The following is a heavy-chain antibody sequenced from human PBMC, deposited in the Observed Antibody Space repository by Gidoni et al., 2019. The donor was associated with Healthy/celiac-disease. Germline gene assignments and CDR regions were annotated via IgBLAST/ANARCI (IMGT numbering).Heavy chain of an antibody. CDR2: IFSNDEK. V-gene: IGHV2-26*01. J-gene: IGHJ4*02. CDR1: G. CDR3: ARIYKETGWELLFFHQGYYFDY. D-gene: IGHD1-26*01. Sequence: GVSWIRQPPGKALEWLAHIFSNDEKSYSTSLKSRLTISKDTSKSQVVLTMTNMDPVDTATYYCARIYKETGWELLFFHQGYYFDYWGQGTLVTVSS.